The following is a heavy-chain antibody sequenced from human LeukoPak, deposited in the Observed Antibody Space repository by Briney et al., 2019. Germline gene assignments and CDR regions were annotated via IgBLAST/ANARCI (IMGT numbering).Heavy chain of an antibody. CDR1: GFTFSSYA. V-gene: IGHV3-30*04. J-gene: IGHJ4*02. CDR3: ARDRVRYSSSWTFDY. Sequence: PGRSLRLSCAASGFTFSSYAMHWVRQAPGRGLEWVAVISYDGSNKYYADSVKGRFTISRDNSKNTLYLQMNSLRAEDTAVYYCARDRVRYSSSWTFDYWGQGTLVTVSS. D-gene: IGHD6-13*01. CDR2: ISYDGSNK.